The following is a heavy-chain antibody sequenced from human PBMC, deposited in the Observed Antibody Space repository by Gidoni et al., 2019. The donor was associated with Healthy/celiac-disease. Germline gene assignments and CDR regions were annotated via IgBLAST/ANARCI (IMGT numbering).Heavy chain of an antibody. CDR1: GGSVSSGSYY. J-gene: IGHJ6*02. D-gene: IGHD3-3*01. CDR3: ARDSALWPLEGYYYGMDV. CDR2: IYYSGST. V-gene: IGHV4-61*01. Sequence: QVQLQESGPGLVKPSETLSLTCTVSGGSVSSGSYYWSWIRQPPGKGREWIGYIYYSGSTNYNPSLKSRVTISVDTSKNQFSLKLSSVTAADTAVYYCARDSALWPLEGYYYGMDVWGQGTTVTVSS.